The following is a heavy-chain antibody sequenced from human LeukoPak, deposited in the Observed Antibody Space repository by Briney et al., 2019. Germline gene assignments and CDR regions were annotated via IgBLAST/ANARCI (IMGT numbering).Heavy chain of an antibody. CDR3: ARHEYSGSYYGLSWFDP. CDR2: IYYSGST. D-gene: IGHD1-26*01. CDR1: GGSISSSGYY. Sequence: SETLSLTCTVSGGSISSSGYYWGWIRQPPGKEPEWIASIYYSGSTYYNPSLKSRVTISVDTSKNQLSLKLSSLTAADTAVYYCARHEYSGSYYGLSWFDPWGQGTLVTVSS. V-gene: IGHV4-39*01. J-gene: IGHJ5*02.